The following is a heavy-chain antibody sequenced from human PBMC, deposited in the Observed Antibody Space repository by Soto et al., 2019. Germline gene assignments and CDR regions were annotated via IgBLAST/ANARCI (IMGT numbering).Heavy chain of an antibody. D-gene: IGHD6-6*01. CDR3: ARDLSITASLP. V-gene: IGHV1-69*13. CDR2: IIPIFGTA. CDR1: GGTFSSYA. J-gene: IGHJ5*02. Sequence: GASVKVSCKASGGTFSSYAISWVRQAPGQGLEWMGGIIPIFGTANYAQKFQGRVTITADESTSTAYMELSSLRSEDTAVYYCARDLSITASLPGGEEDLITVSS.